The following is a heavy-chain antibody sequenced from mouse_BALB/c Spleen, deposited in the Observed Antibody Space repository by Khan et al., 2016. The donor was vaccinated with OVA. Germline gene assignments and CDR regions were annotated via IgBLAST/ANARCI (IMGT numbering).Heavy chain of an antibody. CDR2: IWAGGST. D-gene: IGHD1-1*01. Sequence: QVQLQQSGPGLVAPSQTLSITCTVSGFSLTSYGVHWVRQPPGKGLEWLGVIWAGGSTNHNSALMSRLSISKDNSKSQVFLNMNSLQTDDTAMYYCARAFYYGAWCAYWGQGTLVTVSA. J-gene: IGHJ3*01. CDR1: GFSLTSYG. CDR3: ARAFYYGAWCAY. V-gene: IGHV2-9*02.